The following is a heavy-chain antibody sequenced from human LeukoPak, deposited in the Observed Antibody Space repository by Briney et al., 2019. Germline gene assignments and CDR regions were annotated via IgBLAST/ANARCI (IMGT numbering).Heavy chain of an antibody. CDR2: IWYDGSNK. Sequence: GGSLRLSCAASGFTFSSYGMHWVRQAPGKGLEWVAVIWYDGSNKYYADSVKGRFTISRDNSKNTLYLQMNSLRAEDTAVYYCARGGEYYDILTGQYYYYGMDVWGQGTTVTVSS. J-gene: IGHJ6*02. CDR3: ARGGEYYDILTGQYYYYGMDV. CDR1: GFTFSSYG. D-gene: IGHD3-9*01. V-gene: IGHV3-33*01.